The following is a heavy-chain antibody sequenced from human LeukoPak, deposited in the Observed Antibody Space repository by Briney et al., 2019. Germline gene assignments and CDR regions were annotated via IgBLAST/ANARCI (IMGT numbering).Heavy chain of an antibody. CDR1: GFTFSNSA. CDR3: ASPPGRVVVVPAASGGGY. J-gene: IGHJ4*02. V-gene: IGHV3-23*01. D-gene: IGHD2-2*01. CDR2: LSGSGITT. Sequence: GGSLRLSCAASGFTFSNSAMSWVRQAPGKGLEWVSTLSGSGITTYYADSVKGRFTISRDNSKNTLYLQMNSLRAEDTAVYYCASPPGRVVVVPAASGGGYWGQGTLVTVSS.